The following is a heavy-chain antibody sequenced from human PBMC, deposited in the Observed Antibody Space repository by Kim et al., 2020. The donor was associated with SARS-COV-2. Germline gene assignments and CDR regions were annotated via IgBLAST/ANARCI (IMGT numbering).Heavy chain of an antibody. CDR3: ARAKLRYCSSTSCPGGRLYYFDY. D-gene: IGHD2-2*01. CDR2: TYYRSKWYN. Sequence: SQTLSLTCAISGDSVSSNSAAWNWIRQSPSRGLEWLGRTYYRSKWYNDYAVSVKSRITINPDTSKNQFSLQLNSVTPEDTAVYYCARAKLRYCSSTSCPGGRLYYFDYWGQGTLVTVSS. J-gene: IGHJ4*02. CDR1: GDSVSSNSAA. V-gene: IGHV6-1*01.